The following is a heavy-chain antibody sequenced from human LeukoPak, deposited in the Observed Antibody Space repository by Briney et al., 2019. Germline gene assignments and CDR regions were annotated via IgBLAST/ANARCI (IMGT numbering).Heavy chain of an antibody. CDR1: GGSFSGYY. V-gene: IGHV4-34*01. CDR2: INHSGST. D-gene: IGHD3-10*01. CDR3: ARRPRGGWFDP. J-gene: IGHJ5*02. Sequence: SETLSLTCAVYGGSFSGYYWSWIRQPPGKGLEWIGEINHSGSTNYNPSLKSRVTISVDTSKNQFSLKLTSVTAADTAVYYCARRPRGGWFDPWGQGTLVTVSS.